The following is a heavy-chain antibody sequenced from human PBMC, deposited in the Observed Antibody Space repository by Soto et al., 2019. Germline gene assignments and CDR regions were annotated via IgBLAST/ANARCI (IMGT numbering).Heavy chain of an antibody. CDR2: MNAGVGNT. CDR3: ARDTRYTFCSLNY. Sequence: HVELVQSGADVKKPGASVTISCKASGYTFTDYAVHWVRQAPGQRREWMGWMNAGVGNTLYSQKFQGRITITRDTSASTAYMELNSLKSEDTAIYYCARDTRYTFCSLNYWGPGTLVTVSS. D-gene: IGHD3-10*02. V-gene: IGHV1-3*01. J-gene: IGHJ4*02. CDR1: GYTFTDYA.